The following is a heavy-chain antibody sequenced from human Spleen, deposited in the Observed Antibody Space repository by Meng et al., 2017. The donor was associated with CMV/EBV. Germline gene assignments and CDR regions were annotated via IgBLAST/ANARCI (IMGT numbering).Heavy chain of an antibody. CDR2: IVVGSGNT. V-gene: IGHV1-58*01. Sequence: SVKVSCKASGFTFTSSAVQWVRQARGQRLEWIGWIVVGSGNTNYAQKFQERVTITRDMSTSTAYMELSSLRSEDTAVYYCAAGIVVMAAADEAFDIWGQGTMVTVSS. J-gene: IGHJ3*02. CDR3: AAGIVVMAAADEAFDI. CDR1: GFTFTSSA. D-gene: IGHD6-13*01.